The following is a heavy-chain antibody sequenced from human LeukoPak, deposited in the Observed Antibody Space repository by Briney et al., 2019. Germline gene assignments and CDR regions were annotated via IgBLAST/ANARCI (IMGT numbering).Heavy chain of an antibody. CDR1: GFTFSNYA. D-gene: IGHD6-13*01. V-gene: IGHV3-23*01. J-gene: IGHJ4*02. CDR2: ISDSGGST. CDR3: AKDLEYSSSWYGY. Sequence: GGSLRLSCAASGFTFSNYAMSWVRQAPGKGLEWVSSISDSGGSTYYADSVKGRFTISRDNSKNTLYLQMNSLRAEDTAVYYCAKDLEYSSSWYGYWGQGTLVTVSS.